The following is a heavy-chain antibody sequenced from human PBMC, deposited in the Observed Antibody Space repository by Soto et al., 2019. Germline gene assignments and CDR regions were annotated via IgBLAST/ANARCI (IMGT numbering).Heavy chain of an antibody. J-gene: IGHJ3*02. Sequence: QVQLVESGGGVVPPGGSLRLSCAASGFIFRNYAMYWVRQAPGKGLEWVAVISSDESNKYYTDSVKGRFTISRDNSRNTLYLQINSLRTEDAAVYYCAKRRVTGKVADAFDIWDQGTMVTVSS. V-gene: IGHV3-30-3*01. CDR1: GFIFRNYA. CDR3: AKRRVTGKVADAFDI. D-gene: IGHD4-4*01. CDR2: ISSDESNK.